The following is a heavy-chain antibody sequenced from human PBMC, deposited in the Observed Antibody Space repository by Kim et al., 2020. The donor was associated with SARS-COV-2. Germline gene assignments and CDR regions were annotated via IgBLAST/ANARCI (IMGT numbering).Heavy chain of an antibody. J-gene: IGHJ6*02. V-gene: IGHV1-8*02. Sequence: ASVKVSCKASGYTFTSYDINWVRQATGQGLEWMGWMNPNSGNTGYAQKFQGRVTMTRNTSISTAYMELSSLRSEDTAVYYCARRRIHAHLLYGSGSDYYYYYYYGMDVWGQGTTVTVSS. D-gene: IGHD3-10*01. CDR3: ARRRIHAHLLYGSGSDYYYYYYYGMDV. CDR1: GYTFTSYD. CDR2: MNPNSGNT.